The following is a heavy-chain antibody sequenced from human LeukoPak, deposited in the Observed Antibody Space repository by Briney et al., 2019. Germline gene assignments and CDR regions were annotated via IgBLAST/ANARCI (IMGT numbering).Heavy chain of an antibody. CDR2: INEDGTGK. Sequence: GGSLRLSCAVSGFNFMWMSWVRLARGKGLEWVANINEDGTGKYYVDSVKGRFTLSRDTAENSLYLQMNSLRAEDTGIYYCARESSGRSLNYWGQGTQVTVSS. J-gene: IGHJ4*02. CDR3: ARESSGRSLNY. V-gene: IGHV3-7*01. D-gene: IGHD1-26*01. CDR1: GFNFMW.